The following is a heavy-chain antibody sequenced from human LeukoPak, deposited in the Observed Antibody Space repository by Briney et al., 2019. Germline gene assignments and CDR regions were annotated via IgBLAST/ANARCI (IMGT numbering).Heavy chain of an antibody. V-gene: IGHV3-48*03. D-gene: IGHD6-13*01. J-gene: IGHJ4*02. Sequence: GGSLRLSCAASGFTFSSYEMNWVRQAPGKGLEWVSYISSSGSTIYYADSVKGRFTISRDNAKNSLYLLTNSLRAEDTAVYYCARFSSSWLLDYWGQGTLVTVSS. CDR1: GFTFSSYE. CDR2: ISSSGSTI. CDR3: ARFSSSWLLDY.